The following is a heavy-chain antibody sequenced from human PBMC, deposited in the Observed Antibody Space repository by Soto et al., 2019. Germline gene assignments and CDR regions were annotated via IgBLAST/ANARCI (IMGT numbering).Heavy chain of an antibody. Sequence: HVELVESGGGLVTPGGSLRLSCAASGFDSSDYSMTWIRQAPGKGLEWVSYISQSGGTTYYADSVKGRFAVSRDDAKYTRYLQMDSLRVEDTAVYYCARVTRYTYSNYDWLDPWGQGTLVTVSS. V-gene: IGHV3-11*01. CDR2: ISQSGGTT. CDR1: GFDSSDYS. J-gene: IGHJ5*02. D-gene: IGHD4-4*01. CDR3: ARVTRYTYSNYDWLDP.